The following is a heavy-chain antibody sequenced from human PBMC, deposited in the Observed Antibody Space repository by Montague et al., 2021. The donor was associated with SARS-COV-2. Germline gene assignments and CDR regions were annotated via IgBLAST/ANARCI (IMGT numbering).Heavy chain of an antibody. Sequence: SETLSLTCTVSGGSISSSNDYWGWIRKPPGKGLEWIGNMYYSGSTYYNPNLKSRVTISIDTSRNQFSLKLSSVTAADTAVYYCARDDIVLQGVAKGMDVWGQGTTVTVSS. CDR3: ARDDIVLQGVAKGMDV. V-gene: IGHV4-39*07. CDR2: MYYSGST. D-gene: IGHD3-10*01. J-gene: IGHJ6*02. CDR1: GGSISSSNDY.